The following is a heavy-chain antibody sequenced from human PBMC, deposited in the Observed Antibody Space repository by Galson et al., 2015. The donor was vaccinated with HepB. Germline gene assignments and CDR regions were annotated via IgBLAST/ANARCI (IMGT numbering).Heavy chain of an antibody. CDR1: GFGFISSW. J-gene: IGHJ5*02. V-gene: IGHV3-74*01. CDR3: ARDQSVYAPS. D-gene: IGHD2-2*01. Sequence: SLRLSCAASGFGFISSWMQWVRRAPGKGLVWVSRINPEGSATSYADSVKGRVTISRDNAKNTLYLEMNSLRVEETAVYYCARDQSVYAPSWGQGILVTVSS. CDR2: INPEGSAT.